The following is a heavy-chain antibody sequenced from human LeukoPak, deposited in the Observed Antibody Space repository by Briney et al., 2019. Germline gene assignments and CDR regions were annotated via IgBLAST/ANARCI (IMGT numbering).Heavy chain of an antibody. CDR2: VRYDSSNK. CDR3: AKDGGGYYPYYYYYMDV. D-gene: IGHD3-22*01. V-gene: IGHV3-30*02. J-gene: IGHJ6*03. CDR1: GFTFSGYG. Sequence: TGGSLRLSCAASGFTFSGYGMHWVRQAPGKGLEWVAFVRYDSSNKYYADSVKGRFTVSRDNSKNMLYLQMNSLRAEDTAVYYCAKDGGGYYPYYYYYMDVWGKGTTVTISS.